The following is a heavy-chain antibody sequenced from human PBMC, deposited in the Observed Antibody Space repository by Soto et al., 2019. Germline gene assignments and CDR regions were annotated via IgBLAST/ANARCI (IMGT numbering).Heavy chain of an antibody. D-gene: IGHD6-19*01. CDR3: AKVESSSGWYEEYFQH. V-gene: IGHV3-23*01. CDR1: GFTFSSYA. Sequence: GGSLRLSCAASGFTFSSYAMSWVRQAPGKGLEWVSAISGSGGSTYYADSVKGRFTISRDNSKNTLYLQMNSLRAEDTAVYYCAKVESSSGWYEEYFQHWGQGTLVTVSS. J-gene: IGHJ1*01. CDR2: ISGSGGST.